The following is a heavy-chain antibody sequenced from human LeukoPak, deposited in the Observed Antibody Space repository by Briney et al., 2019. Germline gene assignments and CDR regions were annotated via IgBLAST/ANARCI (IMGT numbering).Heavy chain of an antibody. D-gene: IGHD2-21*01. V-gene: IGHV3-23*01. CDR2: ITGNGKTT. CDR3: AKHYSRTHDY. Sequence: PGRSLRLSCAASGFTFSHYDISWVRQAPGKGLEWVSAITGNGKTTYYADSVKGLFTISRDNSKNSLYLQMNNLRAEDTAIYYCAKHYSRTHDYWGQGTLVTVSS. CDR1: GFTFSHYD. J-gene: IGHJ4*02.